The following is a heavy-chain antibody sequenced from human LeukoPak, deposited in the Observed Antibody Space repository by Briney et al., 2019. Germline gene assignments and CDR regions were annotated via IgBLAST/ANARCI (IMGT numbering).Heavy chain of an antibody. CDR2: IHYSGST. J-gene: IGHJ6*03. Sequence: PSETLSLTCTVSGGSITNYYWTWIRQPPGKGLEWIGYIHYSGSTSYNPSLKSRVTISVDTSKNQFSLKLSSVTAADTAVYYCARASITYYYYYYMGVWGKGTTVTVSS. CDR1: GGSITNYY. CDR3: ARASITYYYYYYMGV. V-gene: IGHV4-59*01. D-gene: IGHD1-14*01.